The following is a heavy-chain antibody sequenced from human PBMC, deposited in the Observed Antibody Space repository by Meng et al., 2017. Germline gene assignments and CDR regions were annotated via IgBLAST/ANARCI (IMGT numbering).Heavy chain of an antibody. CDR3: AERGYSYVNWFDP. CDR2: INHSGST. Sequence: QGQLQPWGAGRLKPSETLSLTCAVYGGSFSGYYWSWIRQPPGKGLEWIGEINHSGSTNYNPSLKSRVTISVDTSKNQFSLKLSSVTAADTAVYYCAERGYSYVNWFDPWGQGTLVTVSS. CDR1: GGSFSGYY. V-gene: IGHV4-34*01. J-gene: IGHJ5*02. D-gene: IGHD5-18*01.